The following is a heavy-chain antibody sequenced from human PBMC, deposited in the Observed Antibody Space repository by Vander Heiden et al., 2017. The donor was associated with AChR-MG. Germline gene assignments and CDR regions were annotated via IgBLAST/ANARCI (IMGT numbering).Heavy chain of an antibody. J-gene: IGHJ4*02. D-gene: IGHD3-22*01. CDR3: ARHGWGYYDSSGYSDY. CDR2: IDPSDSYT. Sequence: EVQLVQSGAEVKKPGESLRISCKGSAYSFTSHWISWVRQMPGKGLEWMGRIDPSDSYTNYSPSFQGHVTISADKSISTAYLQWSSLKASDTAMYYCARHGWGYYDSSGYSDYWGQGTLVTVSS. CDR1: AYSFTSHW. V-gene: IGHV5-10-1*03.